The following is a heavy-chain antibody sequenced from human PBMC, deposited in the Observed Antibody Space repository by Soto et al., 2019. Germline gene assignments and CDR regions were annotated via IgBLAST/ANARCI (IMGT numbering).Heavy chain of an antibody. J-gene: IGHJ4*02. V-gene: IGHV3-15*01. Sequence: PWWSLRLSCSASVFTLSNTWMTWFRQAPGKGLEWVGRIMSKTDGETTEYAAPVNGRFTISRDDSENTLFLQMNSLTSEDSAVYYCTIAVDYWGQGALVTVSS. CDR3: TIAVDY. CDR1: VFTLSNTW. CDR2: IMSKTDGETT.